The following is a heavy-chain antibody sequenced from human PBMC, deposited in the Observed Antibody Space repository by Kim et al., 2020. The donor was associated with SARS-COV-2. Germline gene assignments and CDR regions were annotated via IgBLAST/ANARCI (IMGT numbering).Heavy chain of an antibody. D-gene: IGHD3-3*01. Sequence: SGPTLVNPTQTLTLTCTFSGFSLSTSGVGLGWIRQPPGKALEWLALIYWDDDKRYSPSLKSRLTITKDTSKNQVVLTMTNMDPVDTATYYCAHLNLIDFWSGYGSYFDYWGQGTLVTVSS. J-gene: IGHJ4*02. V-gene: IGHV2-5*02. CDR3: AHLNLIDFWSGYGSYFDY. CDR2: IYWDDDK. CDR1: GFSLSTSGVG.